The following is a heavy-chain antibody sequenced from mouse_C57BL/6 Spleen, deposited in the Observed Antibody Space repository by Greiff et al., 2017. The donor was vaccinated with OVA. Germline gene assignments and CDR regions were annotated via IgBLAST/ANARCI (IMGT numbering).Heavy chain of an antibody. CDR2: ISYDGSN. CDR3: ARGGLRGDAMDY. D-gene: IGHD2-4*01. Sequence: EVQLQESGPGLVKPSQSLSLTCSVTGYSITSGYYWNWIRQFPGNKLEWMGYISYDGSNNYNPSLKNRISITRDTSKNQFFLRLTSEPTEDKATYGCARGGLRGDAMDYWGQGTSVTVSS. V-gene: IGHV3-6*01. J-gene: IGHJ4*01. CDR1: GYSITSGYY.